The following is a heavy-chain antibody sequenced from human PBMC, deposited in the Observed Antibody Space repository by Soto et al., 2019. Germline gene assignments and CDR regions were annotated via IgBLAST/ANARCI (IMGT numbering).Heavy chain of an antibody. J-gene: IGHJ4*02. CDR1: GGSISSGGYY. V-gene: IGHV4-31*03. Sequence: SETLSLTCTVSGGSISSGGYYWSWIRQHPGKGLEWIGYIYYSGSTYYNPSLKSRVTISVDTSKNQFSLKLSSVTAADTAVYYCARSHYYGSGSYYFPFDYWGQGTLVTVSS. CDR3: ARSHYYGSGSYYFPFDY. D-gene: IGHD3-10*01. CDR2: IYYSGST.